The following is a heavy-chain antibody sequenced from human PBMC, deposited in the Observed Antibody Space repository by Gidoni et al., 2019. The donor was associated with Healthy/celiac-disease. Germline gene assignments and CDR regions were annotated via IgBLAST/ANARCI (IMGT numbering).Heavy chain of an antibody. J-gene: IGHJ6*02. CDR3: ARETDTAMVSYGMDV. D-gene: IGHD5-18*01. CDR2: IYTSGST. V-gene: IGHV4-61*02. CDR1: GGSISSGSYY. Sequence: QVQLQESGPGLVKPSQTLSLTCTVSGGSISSGSYYWSWIRQPAGKGLEWIGRIYTSGSTNYNPSLKSRVTISVDTSKNQFSLKLSSVTAADTAVYYCARETDTAMVSYGMDVWGQGTTVTVSS.